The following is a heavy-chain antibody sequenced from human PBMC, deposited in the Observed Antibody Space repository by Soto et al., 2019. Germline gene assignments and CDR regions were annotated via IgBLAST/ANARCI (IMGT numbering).Heavy chain of an antibody. V-gene: IGHV3-15*01. CDR3: TTGYYGSGSYTSGDLDY. CDR1: GFTFSNAW. CDR2: IKSKTDGGTT. J-gene: IGHJ4*02. D-gene: IGHD3-10*01. Sequence: GGSLRLSCAASGFTFSNAWMSWVRQAPGKGLEWVGRIKSKTDGGTTDYAAPVKGRFTISRDDSKNTLYLQMNSLKTEDTAVYYCTTGYYGSGSYTSGDLDYWGQGTLVTVSS.